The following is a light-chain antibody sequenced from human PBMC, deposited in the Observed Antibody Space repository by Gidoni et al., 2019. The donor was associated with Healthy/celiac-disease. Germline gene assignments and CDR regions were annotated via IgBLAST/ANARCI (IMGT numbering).Light chain of an antibody. Sequence: QSVLTQPPSVSGAPGQRVTISCTGSSSNIGAGYDVHWYQQFPGTAPKLFIYGNSNRPSGVPDRFPGSKSGTSASLAITGLQAEDEADYYCQSYDSSLSAYVVFGGGTKLTVL. CDR3: QSYDSSLSAYVV. J-gene: IGLJ2*01. CDR1: SSNIGAGYD. CDR2: GNS. V-gene: IGLV1-40*01.